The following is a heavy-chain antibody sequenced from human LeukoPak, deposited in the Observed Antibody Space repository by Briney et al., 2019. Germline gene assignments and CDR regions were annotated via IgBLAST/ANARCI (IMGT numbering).Heavy chain of an antibody. Sequence: ESLKISCKGSGYSFTTYWIGWVRQMPGRGLEWMGIIYPGDSDTRYSPSFQGQVTISADKSISTAYLQWSSLKASDTAMYYCARQFRDSSGYYSYYFDYWGQGTVATVSS. V-gene: IGHV5-51*01. CDR2: IYPGDSDT. CDR1: GYSFTTYW. CDR3: ARQFRDSSGYYSYYFDY. J-gene: IGHJ4*02. D-gene: IGHD3-22*01.